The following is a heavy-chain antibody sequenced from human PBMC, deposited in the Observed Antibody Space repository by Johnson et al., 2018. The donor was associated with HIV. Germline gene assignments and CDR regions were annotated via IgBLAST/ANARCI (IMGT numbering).Heavy chain of an antibody. CDR3: AKDRDYYGSGSPADAFDI. J-gene: IGHJ3*02. CDR2: ISYDGSNK. V-gene: IGHV3-30*18. Sequence: QVLLVESGGGVVQPGRSLRLSCAASGFTFSSYGMHWVRQAPGKGLEWVAVISYDGSNKYYADSVKGRFTISRDNSKNTLYLQMNSLRAEDTAVYYCAKDRDYYGSGSPADAFDIWGQGTMVTVSS. CDR1: GFTFSSYG. D-gene: IGHD3-10*01.